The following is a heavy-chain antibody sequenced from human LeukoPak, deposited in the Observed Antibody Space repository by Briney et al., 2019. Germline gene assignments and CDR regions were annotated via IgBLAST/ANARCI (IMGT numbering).Heavy chain of an antibody. CDR3: ARGLENFDH. J-gene: IGHJ4*02. Sequence: GASVKVSCKASGYTFTGSYIHWVRQAPGQGLEWVGRINPSSGGTSFAQKFQGSVTMTRDTSISAAYLKLSRLRSDDTAVYYCARGLENFDHWGQGTLVTVSS. D-gene: IGHD1-1*01. CDR1: GYTFTGSY. V-gene: IGHV1-2*06. CDR2: INPSSGGT.